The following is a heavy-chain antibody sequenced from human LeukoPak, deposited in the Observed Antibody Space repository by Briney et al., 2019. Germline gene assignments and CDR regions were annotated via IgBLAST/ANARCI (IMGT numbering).Heavy chain of an antibody. CDR1: GYTFTSYG. CDR2: ISAYNGNT. V-gene: IGHV1-18*01. CDR3: ARDPGWDTAMVPDY. Sequence: ASVKVSCKASGYTFTSYGISWVRQAPGQGLEWMGWISAYNGNTNYAQKLQGRVTTTTDTSTSTAYMELRSLRSDDTAVYYCARDPGWDTAMVPDYWGQGTLVTVSS. J-gene: IGHJ4*02. D-gene: IGHD5-18*01.